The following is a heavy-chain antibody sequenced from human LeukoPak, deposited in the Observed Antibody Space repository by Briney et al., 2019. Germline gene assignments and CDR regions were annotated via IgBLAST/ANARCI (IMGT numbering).Heavy chain of an antibody. Sequence: PGGSLRLSCAPSGFTFSSYAMSWVRQAPGKGLEWVAVISGGGGTYYADSVRGRFTISRDNSKNTVYLQMNSLRAEDTAIYYCAKAVGSSGYFSRDAFDIWGQGTMVTVSS. CDR3: AKAVGSSGYFSRDAFDI. J-gene: IGHJ3*02. D-gene: IGHD3-22*01. CDR2: ISGGGGT. V-gene: IGHV3-23*01. CDR1: GFTFSSYA.